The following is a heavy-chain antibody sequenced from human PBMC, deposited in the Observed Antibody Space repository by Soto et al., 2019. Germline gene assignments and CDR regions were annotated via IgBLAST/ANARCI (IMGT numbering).Heavy chain of an antibody. CDR1: GFTFSSYG. V-gene: IGHV3-30-3*01. J-gene: IGHJ6*02. CDR2: ISYDGSNK. CDR3: ARGYDFWSGSYGMDV. Sequence: PGGSLRRSCAASGFTFSSYGMHWVRQAPGKGLEWVAVISYDGSNKYYADSVKGRFTISRGNSKNTLYLQMNSLRAEDTAVYYCARGYDFWSGSYGMDVWGQGTTVTVSS. D-gene: IGHD3-3*01.